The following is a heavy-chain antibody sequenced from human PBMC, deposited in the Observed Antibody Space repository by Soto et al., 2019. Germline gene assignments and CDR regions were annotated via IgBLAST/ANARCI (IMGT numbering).Heavy chain of an antibody. CDR3: ARGPTHGAVDR. CDR1: GSPFD. Sequence: QVQLVEFGGGVVQPGRSLRLSCVASGSPFDVHWVRRAPGKGPEWVAHIVPDGRNQYWADSVKGRFTGSRDNAKNTVYLQMNSLRTEDTAGYYGARGPTHGAVDRWGQGTMCTVSS. CDR2: IVPDGRNQ. D-gene: IGHD4-17*01. J-gene: IGHJ3*01. V-gene: IGHV3-30-3*01.